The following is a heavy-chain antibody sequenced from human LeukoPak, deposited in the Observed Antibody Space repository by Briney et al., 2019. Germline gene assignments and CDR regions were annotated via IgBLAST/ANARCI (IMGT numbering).Heavy chain of an antibody. Sequence: GASVKVSCKASGYTFTSYGINWVRQAPGQGLEWMGWISAYNRNTNYAQKFQGRVTLTTDTSTSTAYMELRSLRSDDTALYYCARDQERSDNWLDPWGQGTLVTVSS. CDR2: ISAYNRNT. CDR3: ARDQERSDNWLDP. J-gene: IGHJ5*02. V-gene: IGHV1-18*04. D-gene: IGHD3-3*01. CDR1: GYTFTSYG.